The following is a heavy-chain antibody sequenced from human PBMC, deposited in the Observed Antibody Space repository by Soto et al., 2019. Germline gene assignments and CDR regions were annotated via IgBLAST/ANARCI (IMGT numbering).Heavy chain of an antibody. V-gene: IGHV3-48*03. CDR3: AREEAYGVWFAGGYFAL. Sequence: PGWSLRLSCEASGFTFGSFQMNWVRQAPGRGLEWISHISGSGDTIYYADSVKGRFTISRDNAKDSLALHMNSLRAEDTGVYFCAREEAYGVWFAGGYFALWVQGTQVTVS. D-gene: IGHD4-17*01. J-gene: IGHJ4*02. CDR2: ISGSGDTI. CDR1: GFTFGSFQ.